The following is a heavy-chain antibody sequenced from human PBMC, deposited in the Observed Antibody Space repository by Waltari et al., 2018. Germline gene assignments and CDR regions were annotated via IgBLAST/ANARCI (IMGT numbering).Heavy chain of an antibody. Sequence: QVQLQEAGPGLVKPSETLSLTCPRSGGSISRSYWSWIRPPAGKGLEWLGRIYTSGSTNYNPSLKSRVTMSVDTSKNQFSLKLSSVTAADTAVYYCARDGTATYDWGQGTLVTVSS. D-gene: IGHD3-16*01. J-gene: IGHJ4*02. V-gene: IGHV4-4*07. CDR3: ARDGTATYD. CDR2: IYTSGST. CDR1: GGSISRSY.